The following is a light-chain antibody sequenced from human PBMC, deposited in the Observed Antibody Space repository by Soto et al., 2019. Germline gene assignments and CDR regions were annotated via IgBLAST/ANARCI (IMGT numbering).Light chain of an antibody. J-gene: IGKJ4*01. CDR2: GAS. CDR1: QSVSSNY. CDR3: QQYGSSPFT. Sequence: EIVLTQSPGTLSLSSGERATLSYRASQSVSSNYLAWYQQKPGQAPRLLIFGASSRATGIPDRFSGSGSGTDFTLTIRRLEPEDFAVYYCQQYGSSPFTFGGGTKVEIK. V-gene: IGKV3-20*01.